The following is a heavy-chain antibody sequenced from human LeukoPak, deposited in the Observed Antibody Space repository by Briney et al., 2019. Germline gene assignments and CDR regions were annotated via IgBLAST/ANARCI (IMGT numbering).Heavy chain of an antibody. Sequence: GGSLRPACAASGFTFSSYWMHWVRQAPGKGLVWVSRINSDGSSTSYADSVKGRFTISRDNAKNTLYLQMNSLRAEDTAVYYCARWRDYDFWSGYYSPDYYYYYMDVWGKGTTVTVSS. CDR2: INSDGSST. J-gene: IGHJ6*03. D-gene: IGHD3-3*01. CDR3: ARWRDYDFWSGYYSPDYYYYYMDV. V-gene: IGHV3-74*01. CDR1: GFTFSSYW.